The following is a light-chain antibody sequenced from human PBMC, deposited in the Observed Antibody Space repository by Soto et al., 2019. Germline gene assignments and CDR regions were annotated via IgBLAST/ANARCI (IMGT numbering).Light chain of an antibody. J-gene: IGKJ4*01. V-gene: IGKV3-20*01. CDR1: QSVTNSY. Sequence: EIVLTQSPGTLSLSPGERVTLSCRASQSVTNSYVAWYKQKPGQAPRLLIYDAATRATGIPDRFSGSGSGTEFSLTISRLEPEDLEVYFCQQYGSSPLTFGGGTKVDI. CDR3: QQYGSSPLT. CDR2: DAA.